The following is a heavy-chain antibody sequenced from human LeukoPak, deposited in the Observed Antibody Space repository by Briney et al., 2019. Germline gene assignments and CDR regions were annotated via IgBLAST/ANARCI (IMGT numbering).Heavy chain of an antibody. CDR3: ARDGGLYDSSGE. CDR2: INQDGSDK. Sequence: GGSLRLSCATSRFIFSSYWMTWVRRTPGKGLEWVASINQDGSDKYYVDSVKGRFTISRDNAKKSLYLEMNSLRAEDTAVYYCARDGGLYDSSGEWGQGTLVAVSS. CDR1: RFIFSSYW. D-gene: IGHD3-22*01. J-gene: IGHJ4*02. V-gene: IGHV3-7*03.